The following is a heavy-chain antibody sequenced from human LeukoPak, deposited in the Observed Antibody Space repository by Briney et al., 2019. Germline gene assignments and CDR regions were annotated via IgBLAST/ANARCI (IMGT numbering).Heavy chain of an antibody. CDR2: ISSSGTTI. V-gene: IGHV3-48*03. D-gene: IGHD5-18*01. CDR1: GFTFSSYE. J-gene: IGHJ4*02. Sequence: QPGGSLRLSCAASGFTFSSYEMNWVRQAPGKGLEWVSDISSSGTTIHYADSVKGRFTISRDNAKNSLYLQMSSLRAVDTAVYYCARGLDDGYSYGLDYWGQGTLVTVSS. CDR3: ARGLDDGYSYGLDY.